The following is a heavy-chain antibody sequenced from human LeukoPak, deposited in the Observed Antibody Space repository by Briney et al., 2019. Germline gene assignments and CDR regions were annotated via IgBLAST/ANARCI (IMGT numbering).Heavy chain of an antibody. J-gene: IGHJ6*03. D-gene: IGHD3-10*01. Sequence: PGRSLRLSCAASGFTFSSYWMHWVRHVPGKGLVWVSLIHSDGSTIIYADSVKGRFTISRDNAKQTLYLQMDSLRVEDMAVYYCARGGGSAASGSQVRVDYMDVWGKGTTVTVSS. CDR3: ARGGGSAASGSQVRVDYMDV. CDR2: IHSDGSTI. V-gene: IGHV3-74*01. CDR1: GFTFSSYW.